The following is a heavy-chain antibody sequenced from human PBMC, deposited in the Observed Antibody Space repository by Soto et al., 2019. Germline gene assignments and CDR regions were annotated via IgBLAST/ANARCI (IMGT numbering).Heavy chain of an antibody. CDR2: INDGSEE. Sequence: QVQLVESGGGVVRPGTSLRLSCAATGFSFSAHGMHWVRQAPGKGLEWLAVINDGSEEGYADSVRGRFTISRDNARSILSLHMDNLSAEDSALYYCATDDLFVDNGVDPWGEGSVATVSS. CDR1: GFSFSAHG. CDR3: ATDDLFVDNGVDP. D-gene: IGHD3-10*01. V-gene: IGHV3-33*01. J-gene: IGHJ5*02.